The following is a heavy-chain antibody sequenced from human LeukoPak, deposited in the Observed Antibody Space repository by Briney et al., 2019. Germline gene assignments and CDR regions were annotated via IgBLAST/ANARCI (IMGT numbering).Heavy chain of an antibody. CDR3: AGEPSAGDDAFDI. CDR2: ISTKSSNI. J-gene: IGHJ3*02. Sequence: GGSLRLSRAASGFTFSSYGMHWVRQAPGKGLEWVSYISTKSSNIYYTDSVKGRFTISRDNAKNSLYLQLNSLRDEDTAVYFCAGEPSAGDDAFDIWGEGTMVTVSS. V-gene: IGHV3-48*02. D-gene: IGHD6-13*01. CDR1: GFTFSSYG.